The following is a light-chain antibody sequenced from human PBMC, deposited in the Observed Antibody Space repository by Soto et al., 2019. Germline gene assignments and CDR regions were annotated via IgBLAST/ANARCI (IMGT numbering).Light chain of an antibody. CDR2: KAS. V-gene: IGKV1-5*03. CDR3: QQYKSYPWT. Sequence: DNHMTQSPSTLSASVGDRVTITCRASQSISSWLAWYQQKPGKAPNLLIYKASSLRSGVPSRFSGSGSGTESTLTISSLQPDDSATYYCQQYKSYPWTFGQGTKVEIK. CDR1: QSISSW. J-gene: IGKJ1*01.